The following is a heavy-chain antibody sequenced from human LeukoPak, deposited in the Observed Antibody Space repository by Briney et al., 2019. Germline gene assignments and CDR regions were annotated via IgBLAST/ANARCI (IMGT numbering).Heavy chain of an antibody. V-gene: IGHV4-34*01. CDR2: INHSGST. CDR3: ARSITMVRGVIIRGYYYYGMDV. CDR1: GGSFSGYY. J-gene: IGHJ6*02. Sequence: SETLSLTCAVYGGSFSGYYWSWIRQPPGKGLEWIGEINHSGSTNYNPSLKSRVTISVDTSKNQFSLKLSSVTAADTAVYYCARSITMVRGVIIRGYYYYGMDVWGQGTTVTVSS. D-gene: IGHD3-10*01.